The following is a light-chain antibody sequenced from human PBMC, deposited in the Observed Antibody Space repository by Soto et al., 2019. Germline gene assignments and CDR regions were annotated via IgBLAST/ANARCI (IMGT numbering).Light chain of an antibody. CDR3: MQALQTPTT. J-gene: IGKJ5*01. V-gene: IGKV2-28*01. CDR2: LGS. CDR1: QSLLHRNGFNY. Sequence: DIVMTQSPLSLPVTPGEPASISCRSSQSLLHRNGFNYLDWYLQKPGQSPQLLISLGSNRASGVPDRFSGSGSGTDFTLKISRVVAEDVGVYYCMQALQTPTTFGQGTRLEIK.